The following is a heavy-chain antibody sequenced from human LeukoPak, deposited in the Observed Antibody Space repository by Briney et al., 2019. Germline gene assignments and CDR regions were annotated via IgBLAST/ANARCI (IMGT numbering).Heavy chain of an antibody. V-gene: IGHV4-39*07. CDR2: IYYSGST. D-gene: IGHD3-10*01. CDR1: GDSISSSSYS. CDR3: ARASYYYGSGRKKDDWFDP. Sequence: SETLSLTCTVSGDSISSSSYSWGWIRQPPGKGLEWIGTIYYSGSTSYNPSLKSRVTISVDTSKNQFSLKLSSVTAADTAVYYCARASYYYGSGRKKDDWFDPWGQGTLVTVSS. J-gene: IGHJ5*02.